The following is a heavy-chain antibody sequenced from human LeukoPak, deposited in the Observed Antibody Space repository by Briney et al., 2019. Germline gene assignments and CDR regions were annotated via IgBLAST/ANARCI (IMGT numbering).Heavy chain of an antibody. J-gene: IGHJ4*02. CDR2: IYSGGST. V-gene: IGHV3-53*01. CDR3: AREGYSSGWYYFDY. Sequence: GGSLRRSCAASGFTVSSNYMSWVGQAPGKGLEWVSDIYSGGSTYYADSVKGRFTISRDNSKNTLYLQMNSLRAEDTAVYYRAREGYSSGWYYFDYWGQGTLVTVSS. D-gene: IGHD6-19*01. CDR1: GFTVSSNY.